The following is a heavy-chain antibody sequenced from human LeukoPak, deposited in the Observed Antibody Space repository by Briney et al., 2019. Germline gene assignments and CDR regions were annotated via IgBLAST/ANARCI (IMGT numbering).Heavy chain of an antibody. D-gene: IGHD3-10*01. J-gene: IGHJ4*02. CDR3: VGGSGSRRWVDY. CDR1: GCSFSSYG. V-gene: IGHV3-30*03. CDR2: ISYAGSNE. Sequence: GGSLRLSCAASGCSFSSYGMNGVRQARGKGLEWVAGISYAGSNEHYADSVKGRFTISRDNSKNTSYLQRNSLRAEDTAVYYCVGGSGSRRWVDYWGQGTLVTVSS.